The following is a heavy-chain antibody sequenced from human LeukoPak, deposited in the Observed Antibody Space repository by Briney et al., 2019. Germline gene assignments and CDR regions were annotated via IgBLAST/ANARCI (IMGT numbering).Heavy chain of an antibody. Sequence: PSETLSLTCTVSGGSISNSNYYWGWIRQPPGKGLEWVSTVSGSGHSTFYADSVKGRFTISRDNSKNTLYLQMSSLRAEDTAFYYCVKRERFLEQPPYWGQGTLVTVSS. D-gene: IGHD3-3*01. CDR3: VKRERFLEQPPY. V-gene: IGHV3-23*01. CDR1: GGSISNSNYY. CDR2: VSGSGHST. J-gene: IGHJ4*02.